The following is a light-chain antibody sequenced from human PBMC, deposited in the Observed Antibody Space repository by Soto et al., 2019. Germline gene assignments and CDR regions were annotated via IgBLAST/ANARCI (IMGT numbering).Light chain of an antibody. CDR2: EVS. V-gene: IGLV2-14*01. CDR3: SSYTSSSTLI. CDR1: SSDVGGYNY. J-gene: IGLJ2*01. Sequence: QSALTQPASVSGSPGQSITISFTGTSSDVGGYNYVSWYQQHPGKAPKILIYEVSNRPSGVSNRFSASKSGNTASLTISGLQAEDEADYYCSSYTSSSTLIFGGGTKLTVL.